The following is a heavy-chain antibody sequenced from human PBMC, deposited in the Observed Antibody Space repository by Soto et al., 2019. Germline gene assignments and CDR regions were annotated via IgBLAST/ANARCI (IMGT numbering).Heavy chain of an antibody. J-gene: IGHJ6*03. CDR2: ISWNSGNI. CDR3: AKDTYSSSSCYMDV. V-gene: IGHV3-9*01. CDR1: GFTFDDYA. D-gene: IGHD6-6*01. Sequence: EVQLVESGGGLVQPGRSLRLSCAASGFTFDDYAMHWVRQVPGKGLEWVSGISWNSGNIGYADSVKGRFTISRDNAKNSLYLQMNSLRVEDTALYYCAKDTYSSSSCYMDVWGKGTAVTISS.